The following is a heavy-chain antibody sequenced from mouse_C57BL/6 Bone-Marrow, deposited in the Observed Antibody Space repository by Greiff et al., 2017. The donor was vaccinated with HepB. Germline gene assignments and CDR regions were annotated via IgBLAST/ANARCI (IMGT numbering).Heavy chain of an antibody. CDR3: ARGSNPVAY. CDR2: IRNKANGYTT. Sequence: EVQLQESGGGLVQPGGSLSLSCAASGFTFTDYYMSWVRQPPGKALEWLGFIRNKANGYTTEYSASVKGRFTISRDNSQSILYLQMNALRAEDSATYYCARGSNPVAYWGQGTLVTVSA. J-gene: IGHJ3*01. D-gene: IGHD2-5*01. CDR1: GFTFTDYY. V-gene: IGHV7-3*01.